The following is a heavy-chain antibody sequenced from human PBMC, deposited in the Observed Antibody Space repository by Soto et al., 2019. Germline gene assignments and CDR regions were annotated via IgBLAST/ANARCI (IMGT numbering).Heavy chain of an antibody. D-gene: IGHD2-15*01. CDR2: IYYSGST. V-gene: IGHV4-39*01. J-gene: IGHJ4*02. CDR1: GISVSTSDYY. Sequence: SETLSLTCTVSGISVSTSDYYWGWVRQPPGKGLDWIGNIYYSGSTLYNPSLRSRVTLSVDTSKNQFSLRLNSVTVADTAVYFCAGFVVPASRNSDFDYWGQGTLVTVS. CDR3: AGFVVPASRNSDFDY.